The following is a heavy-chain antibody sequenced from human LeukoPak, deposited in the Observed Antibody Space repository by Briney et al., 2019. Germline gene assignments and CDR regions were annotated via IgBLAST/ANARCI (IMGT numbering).Heavy chain of an antibody. V-gene: IGHV4-61*02. D-gene: IGHD2-21*02. CDR3: ARTYCGGDCRGYYYHYYMDV. CDR2: FYTSGST. J-gene: IGHJ6*03. Sequence: PSETLSLTCTVSGGSISSRSYYWNWIRQPAGKGLEWIGRFYTSGSTNYNPSLKSRVTISVDTSKNQFSLKLSSVTAADTAVYYCARTYCGGDCRGYYYHYYMDVWGKGTTVTISS. CDR1: GGSISSRSYY.